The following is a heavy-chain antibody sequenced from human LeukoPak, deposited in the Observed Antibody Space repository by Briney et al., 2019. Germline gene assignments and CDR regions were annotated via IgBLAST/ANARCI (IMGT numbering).Heavy chain of an antibody. J-gene: IGHJ4*02. D-gene: IGHD6-13*01. V-gene: IGHV4-39*02. CDR3: AREQQLALFDY. CDR1: GGSISSSSYY. CDR2: IYYSGST. Sequence: SETLSLTCTVSGGSISSSSYYWGWIRQPPGKGLEWIGSIYYSGSTYYNPSLKSRVTISVDTSKNQFSLKLSSVTAADTAVYYCAREQQLALFDYWGQGTLVTVSS.